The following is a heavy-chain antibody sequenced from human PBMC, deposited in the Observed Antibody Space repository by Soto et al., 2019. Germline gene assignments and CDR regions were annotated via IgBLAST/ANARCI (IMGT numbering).Heavy chain of an antibody. CDR3: ARIKRYSYGYYYYYGMDV. J-gene: IGHJ6*02. CDR2: IKQDGSEK. V-gene: IGHV3-7*05. CDR1: GFTFSSYW. D-gene: IGHD5-18*01. Sequence: GGSLRLSCAASGFTFSSYWMSWVRQAPGKGLEWVANIKQDGSEKYNLDSVKGRFTTSRDNAKNSLYLQMNSLRAEDTAVYYCARIKRYSYGYYYYYGMDVWGQGTTVTVSS.